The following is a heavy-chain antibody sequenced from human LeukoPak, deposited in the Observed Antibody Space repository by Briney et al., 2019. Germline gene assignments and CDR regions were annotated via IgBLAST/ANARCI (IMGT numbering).Heavy chain of an antibody. Sequence: ASVKLSCKTSGYTFTGYYMHWVRQAPGQGLEWMGWINPNSGGTNYAQKFQGRVTMTRDTSISTAYMELSRLRSDDTAVYYCAREGVTFEAYCGGDCYSDGAFDIWGQGTMVTVSS. D-gene: IGHD2-21*01. J-gene: IGHJ3*02. CDR1: GYTFTGYY. V-gene: IGHV1-2*02. CDR2: INPNSGGT. CDR3: AREGVTFEAYCGGDCYSDGAFDI.